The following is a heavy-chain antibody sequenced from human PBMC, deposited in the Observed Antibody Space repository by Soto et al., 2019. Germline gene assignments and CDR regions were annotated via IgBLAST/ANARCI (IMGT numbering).Heavy chain of an antibody. Sequence: QVQLVQSGPEVRKSGSSVRVSCKATGGTVSSHAVSWVRLAPGPGLEWIGGLIPMFGTPTYSQKFQGGVTISADESTSTVVLDLSSLRSEDTAVYYCARSRIMAELKYYGGNYHGFDIWGQGNMGTVSS. CDR3: ARSRIMAELKYYGGNYHGFDI. V-gene: IGHV1-69*01. J-gene: IGHJ3*02. D-gene: IGHD3-3*01. CDR1: GGTVSSHA. CDR2: LIPMFGTP.